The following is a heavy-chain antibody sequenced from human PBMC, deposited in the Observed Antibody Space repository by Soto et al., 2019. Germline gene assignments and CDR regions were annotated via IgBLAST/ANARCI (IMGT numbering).Heavy chain of an antibody. J-gene: IGHJ4*02. Sequence: GGSLRLSCAASGFTFSSYWMYWFRQAPGKGLVWVSRLDSGGSSTTYADSVKGRFTISRDNAKNTLYLQMNGLRAEDTAVYYCARWFTYGNFDYFDYWGQGTQVTVS. D-gene: IGHD3-10*01. CDR3: ARWFTYGNFDYFDY. CDR1: GFTFSSYW. V-gene: IGHV3-74*01. CDR2: LDSGGSST.